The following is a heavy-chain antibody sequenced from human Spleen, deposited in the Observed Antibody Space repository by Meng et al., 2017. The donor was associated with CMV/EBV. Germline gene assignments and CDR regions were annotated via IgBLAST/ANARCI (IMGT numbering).Heavy chain of an antibody. J-gene: IGHJ4*02. V-gene: IGHV4-39*07. CDR2: IYYSGST. CDR3: ASLYGRGSSSHFDY. D-gene: IGHD6-6*01. CDR1: GGSISGHFY. Sequence: SETLSLTCSVSGGSISGHFYWGWIRQSPVKGLEWIGSIYYSGSTYYNPPLKSRVTISVDTSKNHFSLKLSSVTAADTAVYYCASLYGRGSSSHFDYWGQGTLVTVSS.